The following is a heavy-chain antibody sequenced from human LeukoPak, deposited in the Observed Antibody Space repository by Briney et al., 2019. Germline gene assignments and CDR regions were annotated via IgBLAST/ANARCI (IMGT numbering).Heavy chain of an antibody. Sequence: SVKVSCKASGYTFTGYYMHWVRQAPGQGLGWMGGIIPIFGTANYAQKFQGRVTITADESTSTAYMELSSLRSEDTAVYYCARVDTAGYYYYYTDVWGKGTTVTVSS. CDR2: IIPIFGTA. D-gene: IGHD5-18*01. CDR1: GYTFTGYY. CDR3: ARVDTAGYYYYYTDV. J-gene: IGHJ6*03. V-gene: IGHV1-69*13.